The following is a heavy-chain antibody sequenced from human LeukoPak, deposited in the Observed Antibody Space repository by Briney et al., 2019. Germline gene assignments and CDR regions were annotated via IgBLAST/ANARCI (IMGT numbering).Heavy chain of an antibody. CDR2: INPNSGGT. Sequence: ASVNVSCTASGYTFTGYYMHWVRQAPGQGLEWMGWINPNSGGTNYAQKFQGRVTMTRDTSISTAHMELSRLRSDDTAVYYCARSLRDPKKVLHYWGQGTLVTVSS. CDR1: GYTFTGYY. CDR3: ARSLRDPKKVLHY. J-gene: IGHJ4*02. V-gene: IGHV1-2*02.